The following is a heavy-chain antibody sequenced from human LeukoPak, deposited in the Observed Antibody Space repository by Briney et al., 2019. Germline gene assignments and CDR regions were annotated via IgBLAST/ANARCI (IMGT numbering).Heavy chain of an antibody. V-gene: IGHV3-23*01. CDR3: ARVVPPTDYGSGSYFWDPYYFDY. CDR1: GFTFSSYG. J-gene: IGHJ4*02. Sequence: GGSLRLSCAASGFTFSSYGMSWVRQAPGKGLEWVSAISGSGGSTYYADSVKGRFTISRDNSKNTLYLQMKSLRAEDTAVYYCARVVPPTDYGSGSYFWDPYYFDYWGQGTLVTVSS. CDR2: ISGSGGST. D-gene: IGHD3-10*01.